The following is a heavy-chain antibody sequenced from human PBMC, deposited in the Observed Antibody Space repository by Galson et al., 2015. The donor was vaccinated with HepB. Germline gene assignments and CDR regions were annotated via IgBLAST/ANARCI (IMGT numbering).Heavy chain of an antibody. J-gene: IGHJ5*02. CDR1: GYTFTSYG. D-gene: IGHD1-26*01. V-gene: IGHV1-18*01. CDR3: ARVRVGTPLGWFDP. CDR2: ISAYNGNT. Sequence: SVKVSCKASGYTFTSYGISWVRQAPGQGLEWMGWISAYNGNTNYAQKLQGRVTMTTDTSTSTAYMELRSLRSGDTAVYYCARVRVGTPLGWFDPWGQGTLVTVSS.